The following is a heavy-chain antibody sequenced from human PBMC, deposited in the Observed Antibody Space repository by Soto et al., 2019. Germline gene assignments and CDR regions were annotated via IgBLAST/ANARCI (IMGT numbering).Heavy chain of an antibody. V-gene: IGHV3-30-3*01. J-gene: IGHJ5*02. CDR2: ISYDGSNK. Sequence: QVQLVESGGGVVQPGRSVRLSCAASGFTFSSYAMHWVRQAPGKGLEWVAVISYDGSNKYYADSVKGRFTISRDNSKNTLYLQMNSLRAEDTAVYCCARTYSRWALDVYWFDPWGQGTLVTVSS. D-gene: IGHD6-13*01. CDR3: ARTYSRWALDVYWFDP. CDR1: GFTFSSYA.